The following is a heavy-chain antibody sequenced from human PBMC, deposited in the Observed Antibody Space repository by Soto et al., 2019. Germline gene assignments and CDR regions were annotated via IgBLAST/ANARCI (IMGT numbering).Heavy chain of an antibody. D-gene: IGHD3-10*01. CDR2: ITGTGTST. J-gene: IGHJ3*01. Sequence: VQLLESGGGLVQPGGSLRLSCASNEFTFSSHGMDWVRQAPGKGLEWVSGITGTGTSTDNADSVKGRFTISRDNSKRTLYLYMNNLRAEDTAVYYCARQRAGYYDSLDVWGQGTMVTVSS. V-gene: IGHV3-23*01. CDR3: ARQRAGYYDSLDV. CDR1: EFTFSSHG.